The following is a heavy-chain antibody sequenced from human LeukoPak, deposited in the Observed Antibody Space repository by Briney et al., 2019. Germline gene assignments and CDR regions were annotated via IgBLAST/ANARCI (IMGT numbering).Heavy chain of an antibody. CDR3: ARACGGGSCYYYYGMDV. J-gene: IGHJ6*02. CDR2: IYYSGST. V-gene: IGHV4-31*03. CDR1: GGSISSGGYY. D-gene: IGHD2-15*01. Sequence: SETLSLTCTVSGGSISSGGYYWSWICQHPGKGLEWIGYIYYSGSTYYNPSLKSRVTISVDTSKNQFSLKLSSVTAADTAVYYCARACGGGSCYYYYGMDVWGQGTTVTVSS.